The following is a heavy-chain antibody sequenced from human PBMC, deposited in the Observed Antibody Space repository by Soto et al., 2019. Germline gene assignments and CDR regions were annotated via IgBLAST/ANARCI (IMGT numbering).Heavy chain of an antibody. J-gene: IGHJ6*02. CDR3: AGLEYSSPPGFYGMDV. V-gene: IGHV4-30-4*01. CDR1: GGSISSGDYY. CDR2: IYYSGST. D-gene: IGHD6-6*01. Sequence: NPSETLSLTCTVSGGSISSGDYYWSWIRQPPGKGLEWIGYIYYSGSTYYNPSLKSRVTISVDTSKNQFSLKLSSVTAADTAVYYCAGLEYSSPPGFYGMDVWGQGTTVTVSS.